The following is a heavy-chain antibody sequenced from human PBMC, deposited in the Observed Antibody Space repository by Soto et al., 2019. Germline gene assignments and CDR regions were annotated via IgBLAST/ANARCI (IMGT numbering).Heavy chain of an antibody. CDR1: GGTFSSYA. Sequence: EASVKVSCKASGGTFSSYAISWVRQAPGQGLEWMGGIIPIFGTANYAQKFQGRVTITADESTSTAYMELSSLRSEDTAVYYCARDPSLTDYREYFQHWGQGTLVTVSS. J-gene: IGHJ1*01. CDR3: ARDPSLTDYREYFQH. D-gene: IGHD3-16*01. V-gene: IGHV1-69*13. CDR2: IIPIFGTA.